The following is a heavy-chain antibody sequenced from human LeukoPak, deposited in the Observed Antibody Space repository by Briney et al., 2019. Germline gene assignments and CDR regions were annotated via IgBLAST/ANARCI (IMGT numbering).Heavy chain of an antibody. D-gene: IGHD2-2*01. V-gene: IGHV3-49*03. J-gene: IGHJ5*02. CDR2: IRSKAYGGTT. Sequence: GGSLRLSCTASGFTFGDYAMSWFRQAPGKGLECVGFIRSKAYGGTTEYAASVKDRFTISRDDSKSIAYLQMNSLKTEDTAVYYCTTDAAYIVVVPEFWFDPWGQGTLVTVSS. CDR3: TTDAAYIVVVPEFWFDP. CDR1: GFTFGDYA.